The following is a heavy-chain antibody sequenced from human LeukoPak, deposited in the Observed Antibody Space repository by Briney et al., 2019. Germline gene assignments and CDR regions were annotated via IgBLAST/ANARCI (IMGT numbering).Heavy chain of an antibody. V-gene: IGHV3-7*01. J-gene: IGHJ3*02. CDR3: ATDSFSISSISLPGADAFDI. CDR1: GFTFSNYW. CDR2: INQDGSAK. D-gene: IGHD3-3*02. Sequence: PGGSLRLSCGASGFTFSNYWMTWVRQAPGKGLEWVANINQDGSAKYYVGFVKGRFTISRDNAKNSLYLQMSSLRVDDTAVYHCATDSFSISSISLPGADAFDIWGQGTMVTVSS.